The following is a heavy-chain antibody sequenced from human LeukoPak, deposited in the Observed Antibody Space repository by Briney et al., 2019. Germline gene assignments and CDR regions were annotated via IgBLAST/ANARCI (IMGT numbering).Heavy chain of an antibody. CDR2: INHSGST. D-gene: IGHD6-19*01. CDR3: ARRSSGWSSYYYYYMDV. V-gene: IGHV4-34*01. Sequence: SETLSLTCAVYGGSFSGYYWSWIRQPPGKGLEWIGEINHSGSTNYNPSLKSRVTISVDTSKNQFSLKLSSVTAADTAVYYCARRSSGWSSYYYYYMDVWGKGTTVTISS. CDR1: GGSFSGYY. J-gene: IGHJ6*03.